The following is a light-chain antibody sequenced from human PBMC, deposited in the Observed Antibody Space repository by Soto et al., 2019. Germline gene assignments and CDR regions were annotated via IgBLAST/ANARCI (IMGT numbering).Light chain of an antibody. Sequence: QSALTQPPSASGSPGQSLTISCTGTSSDVGGYNYVSWYQQHPGKAPKLMIYEVSKRPSGVPDRLSGSKSGNTASLTVSGLQVEDEADYYCASYTGSDTLVFGGGTKLTVL. V-gene: IGLV2-8*01. CDR1: SSDVGGYNY. CDR3: ASYTGSDTLV. J-gene: IGLJ2*01. CDR2: EVS.